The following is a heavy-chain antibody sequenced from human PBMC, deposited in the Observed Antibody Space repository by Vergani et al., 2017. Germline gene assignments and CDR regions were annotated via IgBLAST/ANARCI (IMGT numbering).Heavy chain of an antibody. CDR3: ATIGYRRWGYYFDY. CDR2: ICHTEDT. D-gene: IGHD2-2*02. CDR1: GDSISSNNC. Sequence: QVRLEESGPGLVKPSETLSLTCSVSGDSISSNNCWTWVRQPPGKGLEWIGEICHTEDTKYSPSLKSRVTVSVDESRNLFSLRLNSVTAAATAVYYCATIGYRRWGYYFDYWGQGILVTVSS. V-gene: IGHV4-4*02. J-gene: IGHJ4*02.